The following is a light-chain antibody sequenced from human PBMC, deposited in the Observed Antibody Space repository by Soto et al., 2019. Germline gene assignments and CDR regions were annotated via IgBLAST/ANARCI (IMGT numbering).Light chain of an antibody. V-gene: IGLV2-23*01. Sequence: QSSLAQPASVSGSPGQSITISCTGASGYVGTYSLVSWYQQHPGKAPKVVIYEGHKRPSGVPDRFSGSTSVNTASLTISGLQTDDEADYYCCLYVGATPYVVGNGTKVTVL. CDR1: SGYVGTYSL. J-gene: IGLJ1*01. CDR2: EGH. CDR3: CLYVGATPYV.